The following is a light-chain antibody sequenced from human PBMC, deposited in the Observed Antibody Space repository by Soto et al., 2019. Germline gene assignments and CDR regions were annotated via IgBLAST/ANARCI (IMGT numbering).Light chain of an antibody. V-gene: IGKV1-5*01. CDR2: DAS. CDR1: QSINTW. CDR3: HQYNTYWT. J-gene: IGKJ1*01. Sequence: DIQMTQSPSTLSASVGDRVTITCRASQSINTWLAWYQQRPGRAPKLLIYDASSLQSGVPSRFSGSGAATEFTLTISSLQPDDCAIYYCHQYNTYWTCGQGTNVEIK.